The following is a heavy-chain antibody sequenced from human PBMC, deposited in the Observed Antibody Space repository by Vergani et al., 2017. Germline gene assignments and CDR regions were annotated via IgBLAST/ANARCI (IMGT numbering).Heavy chain of an antibody. J-gene: IGHJ4*02. V-gene: IGHV4-61*02. Sequence: QVQLQESGPGLVKTSQTLSLICSVSGDSTTSSTYYWSWTRQPAGKGLEYIGRIYTTGRTNYNPSLKSRVTISLDTSKNQFSLDLSSVTAADTAMYYCARGYYGRGDNGGQGSLVTVSS. CDR3: ARGYYGRGDN. D-gene: IGHD3-16*01. CDR1: GDSTTSSTYY. CDR2: IYTTGRT.